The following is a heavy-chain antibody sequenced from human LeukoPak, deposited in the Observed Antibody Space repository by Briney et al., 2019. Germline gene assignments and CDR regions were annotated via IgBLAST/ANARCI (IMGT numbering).Heavy chain of an antibody. CDR1: GGSFSGYY. V-gene: IGHV4-39*01. CDR2: IYYSGST. CDR3: ARSLRATNWFDP. J-gene: IGHJ5*02. Sequence: SETLSLTCAVYGGSFSGYYWGWIRQPPGKGLEWIGSIYYSGSTYYNPSLKSRVTISVDTSKNQFSLKLSSVTAADTAVYYCARSLRATNWFDPWGQGTLVTVSS. D-gene: IGHD3-16*01.